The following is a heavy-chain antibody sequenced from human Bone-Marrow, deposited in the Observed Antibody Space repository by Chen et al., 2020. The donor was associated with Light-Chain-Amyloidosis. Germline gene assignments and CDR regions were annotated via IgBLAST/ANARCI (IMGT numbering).Heavy chain of an antibody. D-gene: IGHD6-13*01. CDR1: GFTFSSYG. J-gene: IGHJ4*02. CDR2: ISYDGSNK. CDR3: ARDSGESAADDF. V-gene: IGHV3-30*03. Sequence: QVQLVESGGGVVQPGRSLRLSCAASGFTFSSYGMHWVRQAPGKGLEWVAVISYDGSNKYYADSVKGRFTISRDNSKNTLYLQMNSLRAEDTAVYYCARDSGESAADDFWGQGTLVTVSS.